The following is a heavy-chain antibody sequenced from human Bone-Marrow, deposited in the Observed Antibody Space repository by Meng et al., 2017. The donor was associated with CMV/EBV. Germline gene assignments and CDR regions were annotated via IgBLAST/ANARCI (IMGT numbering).Heavy chain of an antibody. CDR3: ARGPGYSSSWPQIMNWFDP. Sequence: SETLSLTCTVSGGSISSSSYYWGWIRQPPGKGLEWIGSIYYSGSTYYNPSLKSRVTISVDTSKNQFSLKRSSVTAADTAVYYCARGPGYSSSWPQIMNWFDPWGQGTLVTVSS. J-gene: IGHJ5*02. CDR1: GGSISSSSYY. V-gene: IGHV4-39*01. D-gene: IGHD6-13*01. CDR2: IYYSGST.